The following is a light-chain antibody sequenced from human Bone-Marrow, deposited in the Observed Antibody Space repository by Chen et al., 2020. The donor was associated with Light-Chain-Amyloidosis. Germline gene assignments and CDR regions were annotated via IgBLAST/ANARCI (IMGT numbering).Light chain of an antibody. J-gene: IGKJ4*01. CDR3: QQYGTSPLT. Sequence: EIVLTQSPGTLSLSPGEGANLSCRASQTISSNYLTWYQQKFGQAPRLLIYGSSSRATGIPDRFTGSGSGTDFTLTINRLEPEEFARYCCQQYGTSPLTFGGGTKVEIK. V-gene: IGKV3-20*01. CDR2: GSS. CDR1: QTISSNY.